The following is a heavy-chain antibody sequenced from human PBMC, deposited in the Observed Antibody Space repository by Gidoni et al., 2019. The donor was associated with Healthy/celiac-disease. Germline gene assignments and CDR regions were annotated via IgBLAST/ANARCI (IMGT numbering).Heavy chain of an antibody. CDR2: IYSVGST. J-gene: IGHJ4*02. Sequence: AASGFTFSSNYMSWVRQAPGKVLEWVSVIYSVGSTYYADSVKGRFTISRDNSKNTLYLQMNSLRAEDTAVYYCARERIAAAGTDFDYWGQGTLVTVSS. CDR1: GFTFSSNY. D-gene: IGHD6-13*01. V-gene: IGHV3-66*01. CDR3: ARERIAAAGTDFDY.